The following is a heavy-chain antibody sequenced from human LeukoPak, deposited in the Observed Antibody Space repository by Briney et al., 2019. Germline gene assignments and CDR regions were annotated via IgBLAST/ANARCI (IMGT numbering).Heavy chain of an antibody. CDR1: GFTVSSAY. D-gene: IGHD3-10*01. V-gene: IGHV3-53*01. CDR3: ARGGYGSSTYYNNFDF. CDR2: IYIGGST. Sequence: PGGSLRLSCAASGFTVSSAYMTWVRQASGKGLELVSVIYIGGSTYYADSVNGRFTISRDNSRNSLYLQMNSLRTEDTAVYYCARGGYGSSTYYNNFDFWGQGTLVTVSS. J-gene: IGHJ4*02.